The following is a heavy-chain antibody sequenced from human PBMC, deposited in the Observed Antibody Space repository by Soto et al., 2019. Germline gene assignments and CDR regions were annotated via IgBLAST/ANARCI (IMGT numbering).Heavy chain of an antibody. J-gene: IGHJ4*02. CDR3: ERGTHLYDSSGYPDY. Sequence: PSETLSLTCTVSGGSISSGGYYWSWIRQHPGKGLEWIGYIYYSGSTYYNPSLKSRVTISVDTSKNQFSLKLSSVTAADTAVYYCERGTHLYDSSGYPDYWGQGTLVTVSS. D-gene: IGHD3-22*01. CDR2: IYYSGST. V-gene: IGHV4-31*02. CDR1: GGSISSGGYY.